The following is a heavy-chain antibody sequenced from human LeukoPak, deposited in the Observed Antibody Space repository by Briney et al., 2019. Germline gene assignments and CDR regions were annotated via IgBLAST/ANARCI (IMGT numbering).Heavy chain of an antibody. J-gene: IGHJ4*02. CDR1: GFTFSSYA. Sequence: GGSVTHTCAASGFTFSSYAMRWVRQAPGGGLEGVSGISANGDTTEYADYVKGRFTISRDNAKNTVLLQMNSLRADDTAVYYCAKEGRIAAGTRDYFDYWGQGTLATVSS. V-gene: IGHV3-23*01. D-gene: IGHD6-13*01. CDR2: ISANGDTT. CDR3: AKEGRIAAGTRDYFDY.